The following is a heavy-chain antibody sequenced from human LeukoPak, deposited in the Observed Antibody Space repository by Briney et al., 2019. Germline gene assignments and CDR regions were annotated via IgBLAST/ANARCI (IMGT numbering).Heavy chain of an antibody. CDR3: AKYGVSGPPFDY. J-gene: IGHJ4*02. D-gene: IGHD1-1*01. CDR2: ISGSGGST. Sequence: SGGSLRLSCAASGFTFSSYAMSWVRQAPGKGLEWVSAISGSGGSTYYADSVKGRFAISRDNSKNTLYLQMSSLRAEDTAVYYCAKYGVSGPPFDYWGQGTLVTVSS. CDR1: GFTFSSYA. V-gene: IGHV3-23*01.